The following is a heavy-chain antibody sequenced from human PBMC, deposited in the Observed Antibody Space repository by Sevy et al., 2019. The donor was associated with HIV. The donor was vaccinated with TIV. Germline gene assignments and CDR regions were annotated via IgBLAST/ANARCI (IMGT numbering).Heavy chain of an antibody. CDR3: ATDYYDSSGYYSLRDDYYYGMDV. V-gene: IGHV3-30*04. CDR1: GFTFSSYA. CDR2: ISYDGSNK. Sequence: GGSLRLSCAASGFTFSSYAMHWVRQAPGKGLEWVAVISYDGSNKYYADSVKGRFTISRDNSKNTLYLLMNSLRAEDTAVYYCATDYYDSSGYYSLRDDYYYGMDVWGQGTTVTVSS. D-gene: IGHD3-22*01. J-gene: IGHJ6*02.